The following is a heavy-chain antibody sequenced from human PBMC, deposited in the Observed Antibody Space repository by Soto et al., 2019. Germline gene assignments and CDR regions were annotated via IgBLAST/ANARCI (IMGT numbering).Heavy chain of an antibody. Sequence: SETLSLTCTVSGGSISSGGYYWSWIRQHPGKGLEWIGYIYYSGSTYYNPSLKSRVTISVDTSKNQFSLKLSSVTAADTAVYYCARRTAPWYYYGSGSYWSPFDDWGQGTLVTVSS. CDR2: IYYSGST. CDR3: ARRTAPWYYYGSGSYWSPFDD. CDR1: GGSISSGGYY. D-gene: IGHD3-10*01. V-gene: IGHV4-31*03. J-gene: IGHJ4*02.